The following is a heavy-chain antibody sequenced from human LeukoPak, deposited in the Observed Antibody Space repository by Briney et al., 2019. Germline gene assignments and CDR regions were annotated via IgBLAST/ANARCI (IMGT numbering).Heavy chain of an antibody. CDR2: IPYDGDKI. CDR3: ARTHGDFSNGWFYFDY. CDR1: GLSFSSSV. V-gene: IGHV3-30*01. Sequence: GRSLRLSCAASGLSFSSSVMHWVRQAPGKGLEWVAVIPYDGDKIFYADSVKGRSTISRDNSKNTLYLQMNSLRGDDTAVYYCARTHGDFSNGWFYFDYWGQGTLVTVSS. J-gene: IGHJ4*02. D-gene: IGHD6-19*01.